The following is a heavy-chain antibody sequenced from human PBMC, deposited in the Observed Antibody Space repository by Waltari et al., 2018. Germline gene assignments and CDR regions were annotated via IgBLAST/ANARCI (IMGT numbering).Heavy chain of an antibody. V-gene: IGHV3-7*04. CDR3: ASDPTLFGIRQNYFDS. D-gene: IGHD3-3*01. CDR2: INQDGET. CDR1: GFSWSDHY. J-gene: IGHJ4*02. Sequence: EAELVESGGTLVRPGGSLRLSCGVSGFSWSDHYMTWVRQAQGKGLEWVASINQDGETDYVDSVKGRFTISRDNAKNTLFLLLNTLGADDSGVYFCASDPTLFGIRQNYFDSWGQGTQVTVSS.